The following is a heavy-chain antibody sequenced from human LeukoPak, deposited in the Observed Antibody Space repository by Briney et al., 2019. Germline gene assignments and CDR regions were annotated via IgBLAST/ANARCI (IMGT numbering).Heavy chain of an antibody. J-gene: IGHJ4*02. V-gene: IGHV4-34*01. D-gene: IGHD5-18*01. CDR1: GGSFSGYY. CDR3: ARGRIQLWSRRPVLDY. Sequence: PSETLSLTCAVYGGSFSGYYWSWIRQPPGKGLEWIGEINHSGSTNYNPSLKSRVTISVDTSKNQFPLKLSSVTAADTAVYYCARGRIQLWSRRPVLDYWGQGTLVTVSS. CDR2: INHSGST.